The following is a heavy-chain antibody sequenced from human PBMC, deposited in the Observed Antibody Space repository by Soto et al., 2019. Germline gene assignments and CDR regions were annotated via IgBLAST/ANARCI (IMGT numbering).Heavy chain of an antibody. CDR2: IWYDGSNK. CDR3: ARVGYYYDSSGYRNAFDI. CDR1: GFTFRSYG. Sequence: QVQLVESGGGVVQPGRSLRLSCAASGFTFRSYGMHWVRQAPGKGLEWVAVIWYDGSNKYYADSVKGRFTISRDNSKNTLYLQMNSLRAEDTAVYYCARVGYYYDSSGYRNAFDIWGQGTMVTVSS. V-gene: IGHV3-33*01. J-gene: IGHJ3*02. D-gene: IGHD3-22*01.